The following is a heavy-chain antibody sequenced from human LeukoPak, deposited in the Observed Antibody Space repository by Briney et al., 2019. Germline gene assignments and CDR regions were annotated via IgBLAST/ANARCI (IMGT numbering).Heavy chain of an antibody. J-gene: IGHJ5*02. CDR2: IDHSGST. CDR1: GDSIGNHY. V-gene: IGHV4-59*11. CDR3: ARDRAYASGKNWFDP. D-gene: IGHD3-10*01. Sequence: SETLSLTCSVSGDSIGNHYWSWNRQPPGKGLEWIGHIDHSGSTNRHPSLRSRVTISVDTFKNQFSLKLNSVTAADTAVYFCARDRAYASGKNWFDPWGQGTQVTVSS.